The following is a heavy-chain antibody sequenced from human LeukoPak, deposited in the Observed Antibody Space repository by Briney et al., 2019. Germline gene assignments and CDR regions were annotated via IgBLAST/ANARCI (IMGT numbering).Heavy chain of an antibody. Sequence: GGSPRLSCVASGFTFSSYSMNWVRQAPGKGLEWISYISSGGGTIHYADSVKGRFTISRDNAKNSLYLQMNSLRAEDTAVYYCARDPAGAGIYYDYWGQGTLVTVSS. CDR2: ISSGGGTI. J-gene: IGHJ4*02. CDR3: ARDPAGAGIYYDY. D-gene: IGHD6-19*01. V-gene: IGHV3-48*01. CDR1: GFTFSSYS.